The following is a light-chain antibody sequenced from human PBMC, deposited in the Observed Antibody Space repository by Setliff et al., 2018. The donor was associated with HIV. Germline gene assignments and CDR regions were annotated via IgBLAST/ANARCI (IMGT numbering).Light chain of an antibody. V-gene: IGLV2-14*01. CDR3: SSYTSSSPYA. CDR1: SSDIGGYNF. Sequence: QSVLTQPASVSGSPGQSITISCTGTSSDIGGYNFVSWYQDHPGKAPKLMIYEVTNRPSGVSNRFSGSKSGNTASLTISGLQADDEADYYCSSYTSSSPYAFGTGTKVTV. CDR2: EVT. J-gene: IGLJ1*01.